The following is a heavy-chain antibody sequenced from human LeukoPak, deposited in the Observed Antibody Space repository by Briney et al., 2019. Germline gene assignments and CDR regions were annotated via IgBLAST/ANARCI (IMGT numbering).Heavy chain of an antibody. Sequence: GGSLRLSCAASGFTVSSNYMSWVRQAPGKGLEWVSVIYTGGSTYYADSVKGRFTISRDNSKNTLYLQMNSLRAEDTAVYYCAKIDVGRNGLFDRWGQGTLVTVSS. J-gene: IGHJ5*02. CDR3: AKIDVGRNGLFDR. V-gene: IGHV3-53*01. CDR2: IYTGGST. D-gene: IGHD1-26*01. CDR1: GFTVSSNY.